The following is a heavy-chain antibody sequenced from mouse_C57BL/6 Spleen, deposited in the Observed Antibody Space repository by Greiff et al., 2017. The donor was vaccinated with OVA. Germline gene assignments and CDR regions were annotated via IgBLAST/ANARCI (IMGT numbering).Heavy chain of an antibody. CDR3: ASHARGFAY. J-gene: IGHJ3*01. CDR2: IDPSDSYT. V-gene: IGHV1-50*01. CDR1: GYTFTSYW. Sequence: QVQLQQPGAELVKPGASVKLSCKASGYTFTSYWMQWVKQRPGQGLEWIGEIDPSDSYTNYNQKFKGKATLTVDTSSSTAYMQLSSRTSEDSAVYYCASHARGFAYWGQGTLVTVSA.